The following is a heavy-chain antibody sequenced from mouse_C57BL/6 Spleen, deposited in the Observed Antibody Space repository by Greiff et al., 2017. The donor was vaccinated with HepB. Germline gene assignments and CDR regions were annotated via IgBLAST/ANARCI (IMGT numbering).Heavy chain of an antibody. V-gene: IGHV1-62-2*01. Sequence: QVHVKQSGAELVKPGASVKLSCKASGYTFTEYTIHWVKQRSGQGLEWIGWFYPGSGSIKYNEKFKDKATLTADKSSSTVYMELSRLTSEDSAVYFCARHEAPYDYDWYFDVWGTGTTVTVSS. CDR3: ARHEAPYDYDWYFDV. CDR1: GYTFTEYT. D-gene: IGHD2-4*01. J-gene: IGHJ1*03. CDR2: FYPGSGSI.